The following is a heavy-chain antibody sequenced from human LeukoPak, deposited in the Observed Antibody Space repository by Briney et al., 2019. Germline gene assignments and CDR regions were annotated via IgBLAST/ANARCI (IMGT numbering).Heavy chain of an antibody. D-gene: IGHD1-26*01. V-gene: IGHV3-9*01. CDR3: ARGQEWELLSYYYYMDV. CDR1: GFTFDDYA. Sequence: PGGSLRLSCAASGFTFDDYAMHWVRQAPGKGLEWVTGISWNSGSIDYGDSVKGRFTISRDNAKNSLYLQMNCLRAEDTALYYCARGQEWELLSYYYYMDVWGKGTTVTVSS. CDR2: ISWNSGSI. J-gene: IGHJ6*03.